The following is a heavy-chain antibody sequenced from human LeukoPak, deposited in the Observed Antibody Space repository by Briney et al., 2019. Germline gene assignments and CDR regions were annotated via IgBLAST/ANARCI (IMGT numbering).Heavy chain of an antibody. CDR3: ARALTGHYYGSGSYYIHAFDI. J-gene: IGHJ3*02. CDR1: GYTFTGYY. D-gene: IGHD3-10*01. V-gene: IGHV1-2*02. Sequence: ASVKVSCKASGYTFTGYYMHWVRQAPGQGLEWMGWINPNSGGTNYAQKLQGRVTMTTDTSTSTAYMELRSLRSDDTAVYYCARALTGHYYGSGSYYIHAFDIWGQGTMVTVSS. CDR2: INPNSGGT.